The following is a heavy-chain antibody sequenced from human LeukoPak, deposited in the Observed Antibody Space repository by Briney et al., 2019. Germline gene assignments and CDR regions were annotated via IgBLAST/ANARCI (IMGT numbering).Heavy chain of an antibody. D-gene: IGHD1-1*01. CDR1: GGSISSYY. J-gene: IGHJ6*03. CDR3: ARAVQLERPPPLIDYYYMDV. V-gene: IGHV4-59*01. CDR2: IYYSGST. Sequence: SETLSLTCTVSGGSISSYYWSWIRQPPGKGLEWIGYIYYSGSTNYNPSLKSRVTISVGTSKNQFSLKLSSVTAADTALYYCARAVQLERPPPLIDYYYMDVWGKGTTVTVSS.